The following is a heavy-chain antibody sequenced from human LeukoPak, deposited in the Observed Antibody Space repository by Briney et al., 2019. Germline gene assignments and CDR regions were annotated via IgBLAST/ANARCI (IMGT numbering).Heavy chain of an antibody. CDR2: IYTSGST. CDR3: AGGMATYYYDSSGLDY. J-gene: IGHJ4*02. D-gene: IGHD3-22*01. V-gene: IGHV4-4*07. CDR1: GGSISSYY. Sequence: PSETLSLTCTVPGGSISSYYWSWIRQPAGKGLEWIGRIYTSGSTNYNLSLKSRVTMSVDTSKNQFSLKLSSVTAADTAVYYCAGGMATYYYDSSGLDYWGQGTLVTVSS.